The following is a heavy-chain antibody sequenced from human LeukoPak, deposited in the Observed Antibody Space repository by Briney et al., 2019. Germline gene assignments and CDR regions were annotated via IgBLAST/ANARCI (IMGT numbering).Heavy chain of an antibody. CDR1: GYTFTGYY. Sequence: ASVKVSCKASGYTFTGYYMHWVRQAPGQGLEWMGWINPNSGGTNYAQKFQGRVTMTRDTSISTAYMELSRLRSDDTAVYYCAGEGYCSGGSCFGAFDIWGQGTMVAVSS. CDR3: AGEGYCSGGSCFGAFDI. CDR2: INPNSGGT. J-gene: IGHJ3*02. V-gene: IGHV1-2*02. D-gene: IGHD2-15*01.